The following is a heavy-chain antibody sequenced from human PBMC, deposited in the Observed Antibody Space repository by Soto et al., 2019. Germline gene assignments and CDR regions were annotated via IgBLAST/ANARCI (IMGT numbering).Heavy chain of an antibody. CDR2: IIPIFGTP. Sequence: QVQLVQSGAEVKKPGSSVKVSCKASGVTFSRQDMRWVRQAPGQGLEWMGGIIPIFGTPQYAEKFQDRVTITADESTSTAYMELSSLTSEDTAVYYCATNEGRDGCSFDYWGQGTLVTVSS. D-gene: IGHD6-19*01. J-gene: IGHJ4*02. V-gene: IGHV1-69*01. CDR1: GVTFSRQD. CDR3: ATNEGRDGCSFDY.